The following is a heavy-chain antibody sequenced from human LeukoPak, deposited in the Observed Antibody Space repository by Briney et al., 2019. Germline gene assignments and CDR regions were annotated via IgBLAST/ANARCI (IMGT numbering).Heavy chain of an antibody. J-gene: IGHJ4*02. Sequence: PGGSLRLSCAASGFTFSNYDMSWVRQAPGKGLEWVSTISSRGGSTYSADSVKGRFTISRDNSKNTLYLQMNSLRAEDTAVYYCAKDRRTDSSGYPLSHFDYWGQGTLVTVSS. D-gene: IGHD3-22*01. CDR1: GFTFSNYD. V-gene: IGHV3-23*01. CDR3: AKDRRTDSSGYPLSHFDY. CDR2: ISSRGGST.